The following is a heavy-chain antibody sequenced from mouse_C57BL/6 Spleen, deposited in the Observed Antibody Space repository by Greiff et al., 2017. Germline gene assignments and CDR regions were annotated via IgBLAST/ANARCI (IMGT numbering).Heavy chain of an antibody. D-gene: IGHD2-3*01. J-gene: IGHJ4*01. Sequence: VHLVESGPELVKPGASVKISCKASGYAFSSSWMNWVKQRPGKGLEWIGRIYPGDGDTNYNGKFKGKATLTADKSSSTAYMQLSSLTSEDSAVYFCARYYDGAMDYWGQGTSVTVSS. CDR3: ARYYDGAMDY. V-gene: IGHV1-82*01. CDR1: GYAFSSSW. CDR2: IYPGDGDT.